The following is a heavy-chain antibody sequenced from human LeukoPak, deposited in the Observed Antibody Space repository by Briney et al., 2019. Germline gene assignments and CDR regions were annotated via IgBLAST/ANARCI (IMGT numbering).Heavy chain of an antibody. Sequence: ASVKVPCKVSGYTLTELSMHWVRQAPGKGLEWMGGFDPEDGETIYAQKFQGRVTMTEDASTDTAYMELSSLRSEDTAVYYCATENYYDSSGYSPNWFDPWGQGTLVTVSS. J-gene: IGHJ5*02. CDR2: FDPEDGET. CDR1: GYTLTELS. CDR3: ATENYYDSSGYSPNWFDP. D-gene: IGHD3-22*01. V-gene: IGHV1-24*01.